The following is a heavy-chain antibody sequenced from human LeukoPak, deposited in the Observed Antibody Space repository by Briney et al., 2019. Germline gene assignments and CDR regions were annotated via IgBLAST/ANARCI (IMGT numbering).Heavy chain of an antibody. CDR3: ARDQMISAAGLDY. D-gene: IGHD6-13*01. CDR1: GFTFSSYS. V-gene: IGHV3-30-3*01. Sequence: GGSLRLSCAASGFTFSSYSMHWVRQAPGKGLEWVAVISYDGSNKYYADSVKGRFTISRDTSKNTLYLQMNSLRAEDTAMYYCARDQMISAAGLDYWGQGTLVTVSS. CDR2: ISYDGSNK. J-gene: IGHJ4*02.